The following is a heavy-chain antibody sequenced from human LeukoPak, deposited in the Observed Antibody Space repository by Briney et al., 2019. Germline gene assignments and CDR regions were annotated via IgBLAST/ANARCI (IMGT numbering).Heavy chain of an antibody. V-gene: IGHV3-53*01. CDR3: AKDQTVSSGSFYYYQFDY. CDR1: GFTVSSNY. Sequence: PGGSLRLSCAASGFTVSSNYMSWVRQAPGKGLEWVSVIYSGGSTYYADSVRARFTISRDNSRNTLYLQMNSLRAADTAVYYCAKDQTVSSGSFYYYQFDYWGQGTLVTVSS. J-gene: IGHJ4*02. D-gene: IGHD3-10*01. CDR2: IYSGGST.